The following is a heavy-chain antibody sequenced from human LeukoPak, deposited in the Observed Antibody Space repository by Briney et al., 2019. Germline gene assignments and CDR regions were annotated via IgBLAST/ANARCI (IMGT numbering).Heavy chain of an antibody. D-gene: IGHD5-18*01. J-gene: IGHJ6*03. Sequence: SETLSLTCTVSGGSISSYYWSWIRQPAGKGLEWIGRIYTSGSTNYNPSLKSRVTMSVDTSKNQFSLKLSSVTAADTAVYYCARDKYSYGPYYYYYYMDVWGKGTTVTISS. V-gene: IGHV4-4*07. CDR2: IYTSGST. CDR1: GGSISSYY. CDR3: ARDKYSYGPYYYYYYMDV.